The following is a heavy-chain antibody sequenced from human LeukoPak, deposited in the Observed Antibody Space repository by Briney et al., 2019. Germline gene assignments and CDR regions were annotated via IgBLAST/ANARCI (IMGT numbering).Heavy chain of an antibody. V-gene: IGHV4-39*01. CDR2: IYYSGST. J-gene: IGHJ6*03. D-gene: IGHD1-26*01. CDR1: GGSIRSSSYY. Sequence: SETLSLTCTVSGGSIRSSSYYWGWIRQPPGKGLEWIGSIYYSGSTYYNPSLKSRVTISADTSRNQFSLKLSSVTAADTAVYYCATRSELYSYYYMDVWGKGTTVTISS. CDR3: ATRSELYSYYYMDV.